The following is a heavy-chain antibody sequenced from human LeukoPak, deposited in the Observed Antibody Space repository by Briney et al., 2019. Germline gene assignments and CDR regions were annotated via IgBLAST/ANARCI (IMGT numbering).Heavy chain of an antibody. CDR1: GYTFNRYG. Sequence: EASVKVSCKASGYTFNRYGISWVRQAPGQGLEWMGWIGSYNGNTNYAQKLQGRVTMTTDTSTSTAYMELRSLRSDDTAVYYCARDLRGHYYDSSGYGYFQHWGQGTLVTVSS. D-gene: IGHD3-22*01. J-gene: IGHJ1*01. CDR2: IGSYNGNT. V-gene: IGHV1-18*01. CDR3: ARDLRGHYYDSSGYGYFQH.